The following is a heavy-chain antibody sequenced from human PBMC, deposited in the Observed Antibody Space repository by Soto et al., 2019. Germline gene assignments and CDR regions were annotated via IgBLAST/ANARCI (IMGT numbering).Heavy chain of an antibody. V-gene: IGHV1-18*01. D-gene: IGHD2-15*01. CDR1: GYTFTSYG. CDR2: ISAYNGNT. Sequence: QVQLVQSGAEVKKPGASVKVSCKASGYTFTSYGISWVRQAPGQGLEWMGWISAYNGNTNYAQKLQGRVTMTTDTSTSTAYIELRSLRSDDTAVYYCARVWCGSGGSCSESDYWGQGTLVTVSS. CDR3: ARVWCGSGGSCSESDY. J-gene: IGHJ4*02.